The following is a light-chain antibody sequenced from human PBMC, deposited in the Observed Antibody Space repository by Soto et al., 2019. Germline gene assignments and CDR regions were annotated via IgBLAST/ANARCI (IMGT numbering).Light chain of an antibody. Sequence: DIQMTQSQSSLSASVGDTITITWRASQSITNYLNWYQQKPGKAPXLLIYAASSLQSGVPSRFSGGGSGTDFTLTISSLQPGEFATYYCQQSYSTLWTFGQGTKV. CDR2: AAS. V-gene: IGKV1-39*01. CDR1: QSITNY. J-gene: IGKJ1*01. CDR3: QQSYSTLWT.